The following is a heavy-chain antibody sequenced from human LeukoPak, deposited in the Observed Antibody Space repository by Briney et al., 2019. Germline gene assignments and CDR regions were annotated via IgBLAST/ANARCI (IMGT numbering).Heavy chain of an antibody. D-gene: IGHD3-3*01. Sequence: ASVKVSCKASGYTFTGYYMQWLRQAPGQGLEWMGWINPKSGGTSYAQKFQGRVTMTRDTSISTAYMELSRLRSDDTAVYYCARDRAHAIFGVDPNWFDPWGQGTLVTVSS. CDR2: INPKSGGT. V-gene: IGHV1-2*02. CDR1: GYTFTGYY. J-gene: IGHJ5*02. CDR3: ARDRAHAIFGVDPNWFDP.